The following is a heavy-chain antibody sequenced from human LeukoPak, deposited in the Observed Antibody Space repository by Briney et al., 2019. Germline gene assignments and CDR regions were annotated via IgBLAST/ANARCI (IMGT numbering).Heavy chain of an antibody. J-gene: IGHJ6*03. V-gene: IGHV1-18*01. CDR3: ARVPSFSSSWGGYYYYYYMDV. D-gene: IGHD6-13*01. CDR2: ISAYNGNT. Sequence: ASVKVSCKASGYTFTTYGISWVRQAPGQGLEWMGWISAYNGNTNYAQKLQGRVTMTTDTSTSTAYMELRSLRSDDTAVYYCARVPSFSSSWGGYYYYYYMDVWGKGTTVTVSS. CDR1: GYTFTTYG.